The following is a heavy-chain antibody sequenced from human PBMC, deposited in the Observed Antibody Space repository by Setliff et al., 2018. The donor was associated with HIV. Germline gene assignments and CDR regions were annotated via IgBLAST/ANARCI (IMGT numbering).Heavy chain of an antibody. J-gene: IGHJ4*02. CDR1: GGSIRSSSTYY. CDR3: ARGGYITARFYFFDY. CDR2: SSYSGST. Sequence: SETLSLTCTVSGGSIRSSSTYYWGWIRPPPGEVLEWIGSSSYSGSTYYSPSLMSRVTISVDTSKNQFSLKLSSVTAADTAVYFCARGGYITARFYFFDYWGQGTLVTVSS. V-gene: IGHV4-39*07. D-gene: IGHD6-6*01.